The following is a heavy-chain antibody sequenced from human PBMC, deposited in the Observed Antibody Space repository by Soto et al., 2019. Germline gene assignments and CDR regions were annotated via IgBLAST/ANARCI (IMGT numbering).Heavy chain of an antibody. V-gene: IGHV3-30-3*01. CDR3: ARSHYGSGSY. CDR1: GFTFSSYA. Sequence: GGSLRLSCAASGFTFSSYAMHWVRQAPGKGLEWVAVISYDGSNKYYADSVKGRFTISRDNSKNTLYLQMNSLRAEDTAVYYCARSHYGSGSYWGQGTLVTVSS. J-gene: IGHJ4*02. D-gene: IGHD3-10*01. CDR2: ISYDGSNK.